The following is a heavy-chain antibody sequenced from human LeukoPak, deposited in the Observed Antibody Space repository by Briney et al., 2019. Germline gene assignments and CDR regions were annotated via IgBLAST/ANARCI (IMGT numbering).Heavy chain of an antibody. CDR3: ARVRRGRAAAGTSGFDP. Sequence: PGMSLRLFCAASGFTFSSYAMHWVRQAPGKVLEWVAVISYDGSNKYYADSVKGRFTISRDNSKNTLYLQMNSLRAEDTAVYYCARVRRGRAAAGTSGFDPWGQGTLVTVSS. D-gene: IGHD6-13*01. J-gene: IGHJ5*02. CDR1: GFTFSSYA. CDR2: ISYDGSNK. V-gene: IGHV3-30-3*01.